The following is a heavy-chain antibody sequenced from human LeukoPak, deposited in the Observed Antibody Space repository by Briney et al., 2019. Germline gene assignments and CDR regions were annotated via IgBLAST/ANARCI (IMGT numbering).Heavy chain of an antibody. CDR3: ARASRSFVWATFDY. CDR2: IIPIFGTA. J-gene: IGHJ4*02. CDR1: GGTFSSYA. Sequence: ASVKVSCKASGGTFSSYAISWVRQAPGQGLEWMGGIIPIFGTANYAQKFQGRVTITADESTSTAYMELSGLRSEDTAVYYCARASRSFVWATFDYWGQGTLVTVSS. V-gene: IGHV1-69*13. D-gene: IGHD1-26*01.